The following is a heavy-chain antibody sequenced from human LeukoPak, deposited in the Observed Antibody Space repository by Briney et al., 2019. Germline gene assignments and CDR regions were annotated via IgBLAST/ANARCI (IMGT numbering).Heavy chain of an antibody. D-gene: IGHD5-18*01. CDR1: GGSISTYY. V-gene: IGHV4-59*01. CDR2: NSYSGST. Sequence: SETLSLTCTVSGGSISTYYWSWIRQPPGKGLECIGYNSYSGSTSYNPSLKSRVTMSLDTSKNQFSLKLSSVTAADTAVYYCARGPGGYSYGYYFDYWGQGTLVTVSS. CDR3: ARGPGGYSYGYYFDY. J-gene: IGHJ4*02.